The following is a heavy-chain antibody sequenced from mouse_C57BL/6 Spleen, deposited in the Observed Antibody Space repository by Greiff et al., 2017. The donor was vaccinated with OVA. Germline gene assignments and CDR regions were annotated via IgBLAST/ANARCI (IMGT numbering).Heavy chain of an antibody. J-gene: IGHJ1*03. CDR3: ARDYGFPWYFDV. D-gene: IGHD1-1*01. CDR2: INPNNGGT. V-gene: IGHV1-22*01. Sequence: VQLQQSGPELVKPGASVKMSCKASGCTFTDYNMHWVKQSHGKSLEWIGYINPNNGGTSYNQKFKGKATLTVNKSSSTAYMELRSLTSEDSAVYYCARDYGFPWYFDVWGTGTTVTVSS. CDR1: GCTFTDYN.